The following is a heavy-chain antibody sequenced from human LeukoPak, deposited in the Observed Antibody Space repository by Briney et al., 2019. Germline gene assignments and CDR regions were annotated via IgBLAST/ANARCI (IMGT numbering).Heavy chain of an antibody. Sequence: GGSLRLSCEASGFTFGPYGMTWVRQAPGKGLEWVSGITGSSTWTYYADSVRGRFTISRDNSKNTPHLQMNNLRAEDTAIYYCARELVSLGTGYFDLWGRGTLVTVSS. CDR2: ITGSSTWT. D-gene: IGHD7-27*01. V-gene: IGHV3-23*01. J-gene: IGHJ2*01. CDR3: ARELVSLGTGYFDL. CDR1: GFTFGPYG.